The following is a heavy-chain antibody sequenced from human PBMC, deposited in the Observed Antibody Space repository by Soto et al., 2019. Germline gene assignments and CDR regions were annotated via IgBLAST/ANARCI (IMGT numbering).Heavy chain of an antibody. CDR1: GYSFTSYW. V-gene: IGHV5-51*01. D-gene: IGHD3-16*01. Sequence: PGESLKISCKGSGYSFTSYWIGWVRQMPGKGLEWMGIIYPGDSDTRYSPSFQGQVTISADKSISTAYLQWSSLKASDTAMYYCARLPDYDYIWGIGYYMDVWGKGTTVTFSS. J-gene: IGHJ6*03. CDR2: IYPGDSDT. CDR3: ARLPDYDYIWGIGYYMDV.